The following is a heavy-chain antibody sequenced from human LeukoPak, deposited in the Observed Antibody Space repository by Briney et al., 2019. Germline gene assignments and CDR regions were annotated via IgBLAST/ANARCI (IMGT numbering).Heavy chain of an antibody. CDR3: ASSSLRGSDAFDI. D-gene: IGHD3-16*01. CDR1: GDSVSSNSAA. CDR2: TYYRSKWYN. V-gene: IGHV6-1*01. Sequence: SQTLSLTCAISGDSVSSNSAAWNWSRQSPSRGLEWLGRTYYRSKWYNDYAVSVKSRITINPDASKNQFSLQLNSVTPEDTAVYYCASSSLRGSDAFDIWGQGTMVTVSS. J-gene: IGHJ3*02.